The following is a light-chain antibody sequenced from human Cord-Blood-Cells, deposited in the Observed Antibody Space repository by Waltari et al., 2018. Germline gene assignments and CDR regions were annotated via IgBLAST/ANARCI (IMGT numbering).Light chain of an antibody. CDR1: QSISSW. J-gene: IGKJ2*01. CDR3: QQYNSYSPYT. CDR2: DGS. Sequence: DIQMTQSPSTLSASVGDRVTITCRACQSISSWLAWYQQKPGKAPKLLIYDGSSLESGVPSRFSGSGSGTEFTLTISSLQPDDFATYYCQQYNSYSPYTFGQGTKLEIK. V-gene: IGKV1-5*01.